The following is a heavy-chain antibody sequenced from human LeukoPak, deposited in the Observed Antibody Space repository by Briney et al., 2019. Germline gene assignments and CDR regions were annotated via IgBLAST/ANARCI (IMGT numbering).Heavy chain of an antibody. CDR2: ISYNGDT. Sequence: SETLSLTCSVSGGSISGAYWSWIWHSPGRGQEWIGYISYNGDTNSNASPTSRVTISVYMSKNHFSLNLSSLSAGDTAMYDGARHSGNDSRYFDLWGRGTLVSVSS. CDR3: ARHSGNDSRYFDL. D-gene: IGHD1-26*01. CDR1: GGSISGAY. J-gene: IGHJ2*01. V-gene: IGHV4-59*08.